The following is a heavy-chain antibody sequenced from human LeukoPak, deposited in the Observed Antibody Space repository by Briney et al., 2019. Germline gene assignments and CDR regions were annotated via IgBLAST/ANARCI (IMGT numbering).Heavy chain of an antibody. D-gene: IGHD2-15*01. J-gene: IGHJ4*02. CDR2: IFGSGGSA. CDR3: AKTTTGYSSGRYPAWPIDY. V-gene: IGHV3-23*01. Sequence: GRSLRLSCAASGFTFGSYAMYWVRQAPGKGLEWASGIFGSGGSAHYADSVKGRFTISRDNSKNTVYLQMDSLRVEDTAIYYCAKTTTGYSSGRYPAWPIDYWGQGTLVTVSS. CDR1: GFTFGSYA.